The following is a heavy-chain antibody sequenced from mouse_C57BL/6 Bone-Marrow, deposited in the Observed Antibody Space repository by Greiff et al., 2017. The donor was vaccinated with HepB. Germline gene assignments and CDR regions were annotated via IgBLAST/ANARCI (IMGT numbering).Heavy chain of an antibody. J-gene: IGHJ3*01. D-gene: IGHD2-5*01. V-gene: IGHV2-5*01. CDR3: AKNYHYSNYGFAY. Sequence: VQVVESGPGLVQPSQSLSITCTVSGFSFTSYGVHWVRQSPGKGLEWLGVIWRGGSTDYNAAFMSRLSITKDNSTSQVFFKMNSLQADDTAIYYCAKNYHYSNYGFAYWGQGTLVTVSA. CDR1: GFSFTSYG. CDR2: IWRGGST.